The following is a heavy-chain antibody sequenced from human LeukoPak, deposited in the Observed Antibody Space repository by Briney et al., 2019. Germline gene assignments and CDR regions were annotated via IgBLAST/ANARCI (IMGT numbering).Heavy chain of an antibody. J-gene: IGHJ4*02. CDR1: GFTCSSYA. D-gene: IGHD3-10*01. CDR2: ISYDGSNK. Sequence: SGGSLRLSCAASGFTCSSYAMEWVGQAPGKGLEWVAVISYDGSNKYYADSVKGRFTISRDNSKNTLYLQMNSLRAEDTAVYYCARVYGSGSYFRHFDYWGQGTLVTVSS. V-gene: IGHV3-30-3*01. CDR3: ARVYGSGSYFRHFDY.